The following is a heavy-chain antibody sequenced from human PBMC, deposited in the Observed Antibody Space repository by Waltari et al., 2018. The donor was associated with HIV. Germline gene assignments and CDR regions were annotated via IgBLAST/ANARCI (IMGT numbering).Heavy chain of an antibody. D-gene: IGHD3-10*01. V-gene: IGHV6-1*02. Sequence: QVRLQQSGPGLMKTSQTLSLTCAISRDRLSSKTAAWNWVRRSPSRGLEWLGKTFYRSEWHFDYAGSMKSRLSISVDIAKNQFSLHLTSLIPDDTATYYCVRDSYGFDIWGQGNPV. CDR1: RDRLSSKTAA. J-gene: IGHJ6*01. CDR2: TFYRSEWHF. CDR3: VRDSYGFDI.